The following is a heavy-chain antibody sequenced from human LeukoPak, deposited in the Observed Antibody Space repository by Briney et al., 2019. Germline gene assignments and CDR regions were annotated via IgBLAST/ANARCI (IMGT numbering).Heavy chain of an antibody. CDR1: GFTFSSYA. CDR3: AKDCSGGSCYSRFDY. V-gene: IGHV3-23*01. J-gene: IGHJ4*02. D-gene: IGHD2-15*01. Sequence: PGGSLRLSCAASGFTFSSYAMSWVRQAPGKGLEWVSAISGSGGSTYYADSVKGRFTISRDNSKNTLYLQMSSLRAEDTAVYYCAKDCSGGSCYSRFDYWGQGTLVTVSS. CDR2: ISGSGGST.